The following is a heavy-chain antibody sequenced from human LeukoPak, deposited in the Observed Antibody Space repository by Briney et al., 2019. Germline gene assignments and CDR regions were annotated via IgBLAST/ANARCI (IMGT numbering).Heavy chain of an antibody. D-gene: IGHD6-13*01. CDR1: GGSISSYY. J-gene: IGHJ4*02. Sequence: SETLSLTCTVSGGSISSYYWSWIRQPPGKGLEWIGYIYCSGSTNYNPSLKSRVTISVDTSKNQFSLKLSSVTAADTAVYYCAKTTQQLEFDYWGQGTLVTVSS. CDR3: AKTTQQLEFDY. V-gene: IGHV4-59*01. CDR2: IYCSGST.